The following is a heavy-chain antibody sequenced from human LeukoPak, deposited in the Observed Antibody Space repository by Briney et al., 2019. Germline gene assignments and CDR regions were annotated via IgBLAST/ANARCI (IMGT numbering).Heavy chain of an antibody. CDR3: ARSFLMSLGELLSGGFDV. Sequence: GGSLRLSCAASGFTFSSYWMSWLRQAPGRGLEWVANIQHDGSDQYYEDSVKGRFTISRDNAKDSLLLQMNSLRAEDTAVYFCARSFLMSLGELLSGGFDVWGQGAMVTVSS. J-gene: IGHJ3*01. D-gene: IGHD3-10*01. CDR2: IQHDGSDQ. V-gene: IGHV3-7*01. CDR1: GFTFSSYW.